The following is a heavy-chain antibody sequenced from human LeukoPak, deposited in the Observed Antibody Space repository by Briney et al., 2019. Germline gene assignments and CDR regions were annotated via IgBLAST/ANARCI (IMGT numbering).Heavy chain of an antibody. CDR3: ARGGGLDV. J-gene: IGHJ6*02. CDR1: GVTFSSYW. Sequence: GGSLRLSCAASGVTFSSYWMNWARQAPGKWLEWVASINHNGNVNYYVDSVKGRFTISRDNAKNSLYLQMSNLRAEDTAVYFCARGGGLDVWGQGATVTVSS. V-gene: IGHV3-7*03. CDR2: INHNGNVN. D-gene: IGHD3-16*01.